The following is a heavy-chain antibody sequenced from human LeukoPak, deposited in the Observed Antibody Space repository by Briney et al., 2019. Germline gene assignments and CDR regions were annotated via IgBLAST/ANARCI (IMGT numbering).Heavy chain of an antibody. CDR1: GYTFTSYY. Sequence: ASVKVSCKASGYTFTSYYMHWVRQAPGQGLEWMGIINPSGGSTIYAQKFQGRVTMTEDTSTDTAYMELSSLRSEDTAVYYCATVPRDPVLLWYWGQGTLVTVSS. D-gene: IGHD2-21*01. J-gene: IGHJ4*02. V-gene: IGHV1-46*01. CDR2: INPSGGST. CDR3: ATVPRDPVLLWY.